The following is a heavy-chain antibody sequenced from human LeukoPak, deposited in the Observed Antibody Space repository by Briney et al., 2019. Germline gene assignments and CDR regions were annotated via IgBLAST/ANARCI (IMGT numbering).Heavy chain of an antibody. CDR1: GFNFSNYV. Sequence: GGSLRLSCAASGFNFSNYVMHWVSQAPGKGLEWVAFIRYDGSDKYYADSVKGRFTISRDNSKNTLYLQMNSLRTEDTAVYYCAKGDTSWGQGTLVTVSS. CDR2: IRYDGSDK. V-gene: IGHV3-30*02. J-gene: IGHJ5*02. CDR3: AKGDTS. D-gene: IGHD2-21*02.